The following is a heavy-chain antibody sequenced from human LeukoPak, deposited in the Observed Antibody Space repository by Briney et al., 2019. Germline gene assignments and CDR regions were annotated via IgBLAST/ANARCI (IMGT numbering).Heavy chain of an antibody. D-gene: IGHD2-2*01. Sequence: SETLSLTCTVSDGSISSSSYYWGWIRQPPGKGLEWIGSIYYSGSTYYNPSLKSRVTISVDTSKNQFSLKLSSVTAADTAVYYCARRVIRYCSSTSCSTHYYYYYMDVWGKGTTVTVSS. CDR1: DGSISSSSYY. V-gene: IGHV4-39*01. J-gene: IGHJ6*03. CDR2: IYYSGST. CDR3: ARRVIRYCSSTSCSTHYYYYYMDV.